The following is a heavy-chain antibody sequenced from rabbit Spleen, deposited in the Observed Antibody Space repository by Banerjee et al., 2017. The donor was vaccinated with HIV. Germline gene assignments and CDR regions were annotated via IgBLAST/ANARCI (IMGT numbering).Heavy chain of an antibody. CDR2: IDPVFGVA. J-gene: IGHJ6*01. CDR3: ARGDDLVGFFRL. CDR1: GVSFSSNYY. Sequence: QEQLVESGGGLVQPEGSLTLTCTASGVSFSSNYYMCWVRQAPGKGLEWIGYIDPVFGVAYYANWVNGRFSISRENAQNTVFLQMTSLTAADTATYFCARGDDLVGFFRLWGQGTLVTVS. V-gene: IGHV1S45*01. D-gene: IGHD2-1*01.